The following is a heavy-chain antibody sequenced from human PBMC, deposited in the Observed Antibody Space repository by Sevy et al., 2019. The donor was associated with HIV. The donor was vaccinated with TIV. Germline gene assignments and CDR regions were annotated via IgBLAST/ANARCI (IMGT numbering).Heavy chain of an antibody. CDR2: IIGSGGRT. CDR3: AKDGHDYGDFYFNY. V-gene: IGHV3-23*01. CDR1: GFTFSSYA. D-gene: IGHD4-17*01. J-gene: IGHJ4*02. Sequence: GGSLRLSCAASGFTFSSYAMSWVRQAPGKGLKWVSCIIGSGGRTYYAESVKGRFTISRDNAKNTLYLQMNNLRAEDTAVYYCAKDGHDYGDFYFNYWGQRTLVTVSS.